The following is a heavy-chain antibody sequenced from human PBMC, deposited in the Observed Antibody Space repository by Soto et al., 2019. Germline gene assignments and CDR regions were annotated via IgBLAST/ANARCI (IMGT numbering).Heavy chain of an antibody. Sequence: HPGGSLRLSCAASGFTLSSYSMNWVRQAPGKGLEWVSYISSSSSTIYYADSVKGRFTISRDNAKNSLYLQMNSLRAEDTAVYYCARDYYGSGSYYYYYYMDVWGKGTTVTVSS. D-gene: IGHD3-10*01. V-gene: IGHV3-48*01. CDR3: ARDYYGSGSYYYYYYMDV. J-gene: IGHJ6*03. CDR2: ISSSSSTI. CDR1: GFTLSSYS.